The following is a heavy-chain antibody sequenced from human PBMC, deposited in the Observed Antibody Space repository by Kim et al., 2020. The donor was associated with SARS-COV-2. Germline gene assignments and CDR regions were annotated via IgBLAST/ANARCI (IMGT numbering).Heavy chain of an antibody. CDR1: GFTFSTYA. D-gene: IGHD3-22*01. CDR3: AKDGHTSGNY. Sequence: GGSLRLSCAASGFTFSTYAMSWVRQAPGKGLEWVSAISGSGGSTYYADSVEGRFTISRDNSKNTLVLQMYTLRADDTAVYYCAKDGHTSGNYWGQGTLVT. V-gene: IGHV3-23*01. J-gene: IGHJ4*02. CDR2: ISGSGGST.